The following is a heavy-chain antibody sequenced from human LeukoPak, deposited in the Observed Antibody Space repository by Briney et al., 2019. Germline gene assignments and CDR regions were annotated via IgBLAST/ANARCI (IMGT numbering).Heavy chain of an antibody. CDR3: ARLKVGAVAGWFDP. V-gene: IGHV4-59*08. J-gene: IGHJ5*02. CDR2: IYYSGNT. CDR1: GGSISSYY. D-gene: IGHD6-19*01. Sequence: KAAETLSLTCTVSGGSISSYYWSWIRQPPGKGLEWIGYIYYSGNTNYTPSLKSRVTLSVDTTKDQFSLKLSSVPAADTAVYYCARLKVGAVAGWFDPWGQGTLVTVSS.